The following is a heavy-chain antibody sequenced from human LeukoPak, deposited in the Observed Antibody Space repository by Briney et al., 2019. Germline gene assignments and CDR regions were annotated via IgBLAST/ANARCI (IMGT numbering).Heavy chain of an antibody. CDR2: INHSGST. CDR1: GGSISSGSYY. J-gene: IGHJ4*02. CDR3: ARPWGSSSGSYYFDY. D-gene: IGHD6-6*01. V-gene: IGHV4-39*07. Sequence: PSETLSLTCTVSGGSISSGSYYWSWIRQPPGKGLEWIGEINHSGSTNYNPSLKSRVTISVDTSKNQFSLKLSSVTAADTAVYYCARPWGSSSGSYYFDYWGQGTLVTVSS.